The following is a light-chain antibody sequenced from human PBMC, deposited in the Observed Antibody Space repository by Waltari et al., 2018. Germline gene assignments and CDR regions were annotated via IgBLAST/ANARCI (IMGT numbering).Light chain of an antibody. J-gene: IGKJ1*01. CDR2: DTS. Sequence: EIVLTQSPGTLSLSPRDRANLSCRASQSVRRSLTWYQQKPGQAPRLLIYDTSTRATGIPDRFSGSGSGTDFSLTISRLEPEDFAVYYCQEYVNLPATFGQGTKVEIK. CDR3: QEYVNLPAT. CDR1: QSVRRS. V-gene: IGKV3-20*01.